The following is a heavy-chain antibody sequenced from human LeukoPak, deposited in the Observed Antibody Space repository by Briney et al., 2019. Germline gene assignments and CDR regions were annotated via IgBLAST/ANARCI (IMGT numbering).Heavy chain of an antibody. CDR3: ARDPEWGAFDI. J-gene: IGHJ3*02. Sequence: GGSLRLSCAASGFTFATFWMTWVRQIPGKGLEWVAERKPDGSEQFYVDSVKGRFTISRDNAEKLLYLQMTSLRVEDTAVYYCARDPEWGAFDIWGQGTMVTVSS. CDR1: GFTFATFW. V-gene: IGHV3-7*05. D-gene: IGHD1-26*01. CDR2: RKPDGSEQ.